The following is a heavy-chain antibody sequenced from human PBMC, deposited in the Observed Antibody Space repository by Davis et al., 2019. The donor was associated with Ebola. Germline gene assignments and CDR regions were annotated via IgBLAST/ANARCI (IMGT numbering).Heavy chain of an antibody. CDR1: GGTFSSYA. CDR3: ARVGGRRLGWFDP. J-gene: IGHJ5*02. Sequence: SVKVSCKASGGTFSSYAISWVRQAPGQGLEWMGGIIPIFGTANYAQKFQGRVTITADESTSTAYMELSSLRSEDTAVYYCARVGGRRLGWFDPWGQGTLVTVSS. D-gene: IGHD2-15*01. CDR2: IIPIFGTA. V-gene: IGHV1-69*13.